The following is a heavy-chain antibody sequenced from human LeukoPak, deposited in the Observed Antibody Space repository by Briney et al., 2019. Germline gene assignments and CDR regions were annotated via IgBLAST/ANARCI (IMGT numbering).Heavy chain of an antibody. J-gene: IGHJ4*02. D-gene: IGHD2-21*02. CDR3: ARTTSMTASGYDY. CDR2: INPDTGDK. V-gene: IGHV1-8*03. CDR1: GYTFTKYH. Sequence: ASVKVSCKASGYTFTKYHINWVRQASGQGLEWMTWINPDTGDKGYARKFQDRVTITTDTSISTAYMELSSLSSEDTAVYFCARTTSMTASGYDYRGQRTLVSVSS.